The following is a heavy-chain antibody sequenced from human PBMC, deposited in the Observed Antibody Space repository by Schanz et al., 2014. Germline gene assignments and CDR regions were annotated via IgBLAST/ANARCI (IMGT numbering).Heavy chain of an antibody. Sequence: EVQLVESGGGLVQPGGSLRLSCAVSGFIVRSNYMTWVRQAPGKGLEWVSFVHPGGSTYYPDSVKGRFTISRDSSKNTLYLQMNSLRPEDTAGYFCARDNRYYLFDYWGQGALVTVSS. CDR3: ARDNRYYLFDY. CDR2: VHPGGST. V-gene: IGHV3-66*01. D-gene: IGHD3-16*02. J-gene: IGHJ4*02. CDR1: GFIVRSNY.